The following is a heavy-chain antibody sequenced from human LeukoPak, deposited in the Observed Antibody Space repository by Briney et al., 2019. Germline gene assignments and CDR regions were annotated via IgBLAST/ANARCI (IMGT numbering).Heavy chain of an antibody. J-gene: IGHJ6*04. D-gene: IGHD3-3*01. CDR2: LSNSGDIT. CDR3: VRGGTFGVVTHLDV. CDR1: GFTFSDYY. Sequence: GGSLRLSCAASGFTFSDYYMRWIRQAPGKGLEWISSLSNSGDITYYVDSVKGRFSISRDNAKRSLYLQMRSLRAGDTAVYFCVRGGTFGVVTHLDVWGERTTVTVSS. V-gene: IGHV3-11*04.